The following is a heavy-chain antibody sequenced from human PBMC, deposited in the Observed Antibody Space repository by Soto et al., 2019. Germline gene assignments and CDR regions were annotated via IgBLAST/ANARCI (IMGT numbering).Heavy chain of an antibody. CDR3: TFGDNSFDY. CDR1: GFTFSEYG. D-gene: IGHD1-20*01. CDR2: ISYDGNNR. Sequence: QVQLVESGGGVVQPGRSLRVSCAASGFTFSEYGIYWDRQAPGKGLEWVALISYDGNNREYGDSVKGRFTISRDNSKNTLYLQMNSLRVEDTAVYYCTFGDNSFDYWGQGTLVTVSS. J-gene: IGHJ4*02. V-gene: IGHV3-30*03.